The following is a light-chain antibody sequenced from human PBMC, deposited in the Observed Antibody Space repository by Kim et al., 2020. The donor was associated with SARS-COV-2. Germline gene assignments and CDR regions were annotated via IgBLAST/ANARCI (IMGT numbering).Light chain of an antibody. J-gene: IGKJ1*01. Sequence: SPGERVTLSCRSSQTINNRLVWYQQKPGQAPRLLIYDATTRATGIPARFIGSGSETDFTLTINGLQSEDFAVYYCQQSNNWPPLTFGQGTKVDIK. V-gene: IGKV3-15*01. CDR3: QQSNNWPPLT. CDR1: QTINNR. CDR2: DAT.